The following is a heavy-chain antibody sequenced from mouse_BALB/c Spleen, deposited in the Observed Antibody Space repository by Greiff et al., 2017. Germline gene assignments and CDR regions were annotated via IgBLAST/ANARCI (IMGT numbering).Heavy chain of an antibody. V-gene: IGHV6-6*02. CDR3: TRSGNGNYVGWFAY. CDR1: GFTFSNYW. CDR2: IRLKSNNYAT. Sequence: EVKLEESGGGLVQPGGSMKLSCVASGFTFSNYWMNWVRQSPEKGLEWVAEIRLKSNNYATHYAESVKGRFTISRDDSKSSVYLQMNNLRAEDTGIYYCTRSGNGNYVGWFAYCGQGTLVTVSA. J-gene: IGHJ3*01. D-gene: IGHD2-1*01.